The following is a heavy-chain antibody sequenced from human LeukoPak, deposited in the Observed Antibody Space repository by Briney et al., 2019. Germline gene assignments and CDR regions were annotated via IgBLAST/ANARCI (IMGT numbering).Heavy chain of an antibody. J-gene: IGHJ4*02. V-gene: IGHV3-9*01. CDR1: GFTFDDYA. CDR3: AKDGVTGGFDY. Sequence: PGGSLRLSCAASGFTFDDYAMHWVRHAPGKGLEWVSGISWNSGSIGYADSAKGRFTISRDNAKNSLYLQMNSLRAEDTALYYCAKDGVTGGFDYWGQGTLVTVSS. D-gene: IGHD7-27*01. CDR2: ISWNSGSI.